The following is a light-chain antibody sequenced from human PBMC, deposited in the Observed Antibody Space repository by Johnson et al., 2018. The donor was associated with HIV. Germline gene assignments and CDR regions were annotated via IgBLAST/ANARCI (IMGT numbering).Light chain of an antibody. CDR1: SSNIGNNY. V-gene: IGLV1-51*01. Sequence: SVLTQPPSVSAAPGQKVTISCSGSSSNIGNNYVSWYQHLPGTAPKLLIYDNDKRPSGIPDRFSGSKSGTSATLGIAGLQTGDEADYYCETWDSSRSGVFGTGTKVTVL. J-gene: IGLJ1*01. CDR2: DND. CDR3: ETWDSSRSGV.